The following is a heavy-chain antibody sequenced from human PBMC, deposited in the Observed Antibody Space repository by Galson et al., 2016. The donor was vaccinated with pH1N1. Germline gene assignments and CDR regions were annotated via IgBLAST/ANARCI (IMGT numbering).Heavy chain of an antibody. V-gene: IGHV3-33*01. CDR1: GFTFSHHG. Sequence: LRLSCAASGFTFSHHGMHWVRQAPGEGLEWVAVIWYDGSEKYYADPVQGRFSVSRDNSDTTVYLQMNNLRAEDTAVYYCARGAIRISGMEIEHRGYFDYWGQGTLVTVSS. CDR3: ARGAIRISGMEIEHRGYFDY. J-gene: IGHJ4*02. D-gene: IGHD3-3*01. CDR2: IWYDGSEK.